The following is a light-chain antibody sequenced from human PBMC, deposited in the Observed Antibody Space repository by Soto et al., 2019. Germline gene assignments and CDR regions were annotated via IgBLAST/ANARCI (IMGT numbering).Light chain of an antibody. CDR3: QQYGSSPRS. Sequence: QSPGTLSLSPGERATLSCRASQSVDNSNLAWYQQKLGRAPRLLISGASTGATGIPDRFSGSGSETDFTLTIARLEPEDFALYYCQQYGSSPRSFGQWKRLEI. J-gene: IGKJ5*01. CDR1: QSVDNSN. V-gene: IGKV3-20*01. CDR2: GAS.